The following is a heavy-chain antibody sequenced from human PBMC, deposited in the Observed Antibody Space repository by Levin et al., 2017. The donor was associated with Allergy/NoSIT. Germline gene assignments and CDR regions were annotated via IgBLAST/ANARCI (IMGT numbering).Heavy chain of an antibody. CDR2: ISSTGSTI. J-gene: IGHJ4*02. CDR3: ARQLGNFWSGYNYFDY. D-gene: IGHD3-3*01. CDR1: GFTFSSYE. Sequence: PGGSLRLSCAGSGFTFSSYEMNWVRRAPGKGLEWVSYISSTGSTIYSADSVKGRFTISRDNAKNSLYLHMNSLRAEDTAVYYCARQLGNFWSGYNYFDYWGQGTLVTVSS. V-gene: IGHV3-48*03.